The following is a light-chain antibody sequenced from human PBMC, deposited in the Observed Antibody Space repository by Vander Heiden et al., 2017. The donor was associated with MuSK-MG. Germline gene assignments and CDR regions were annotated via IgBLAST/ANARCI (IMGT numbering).Light chain of an antibody. CDR2: DTS. J-gene: IGKJ5*01. CDR1: QDISNY. CDR3: QQECKLNPGNT. V-gene: IGKV1-33*01. Sequence: DIQMTQSPSSLAVSVGDRVTITCQASQDISNYLNWYQQKPGKAPKLQIYDTSNLETVVKSRFSGTRDATDVTFTINSRLPDDIEANYCQQECKLNPGNTFGQGTQLEI.